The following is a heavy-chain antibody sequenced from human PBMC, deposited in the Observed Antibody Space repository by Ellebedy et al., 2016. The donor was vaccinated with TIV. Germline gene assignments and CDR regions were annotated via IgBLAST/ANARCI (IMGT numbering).Heavy chain of an antibody. Sequence: PGGSLRLSCAASGFTFSSFAMHWVRQAPGTGLEWVADISGDGTYIYYADLVKGRFAISRDNAKNSLYLQMNSLRAEDTAVYYCARKVPAPTTVPPNWYFDLWGRGTLVTVSS. CDR1: GFTFSSFA. D-gene: IGHD4-17*01. V-gene: IGHV3-30*09. J-gene: IGHJ2*01. CDR2: ISGDGTYI. CDR3: ARKVPAPTTVPPNWYFDL.